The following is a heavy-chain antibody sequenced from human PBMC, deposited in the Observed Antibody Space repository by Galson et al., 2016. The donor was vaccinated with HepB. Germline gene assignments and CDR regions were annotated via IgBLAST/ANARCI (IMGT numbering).Heavy chain of an antibody. CDR3: AKSSCGGECYYRMDV. V-gene: IGHV3-23*01. Sequence: SLRLSCAASGFTFSSYSMTWVRQAPGKGLEWVSAISGSGGRTLYADSVKGRFSISRDGSKNTLYLQLNSLRVEDTAVYYCAKSSCGGECYYRMDVWGQGTTVTVS. J-gene: IGHJ6*02. CDR1: GFTFSSYS. CDR2: ISGSGGRT. D-gene: IGHD2-21*01.